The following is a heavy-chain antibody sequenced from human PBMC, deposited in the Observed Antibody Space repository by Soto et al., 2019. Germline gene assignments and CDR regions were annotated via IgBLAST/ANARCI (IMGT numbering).Heavy chain of an antibody. CDR2: IYPGDSDT. CDR1: GYDYTTYW. CDR3: GTPSETDAFDI. V-gene: IGHV5-51*01. Sequence: GESLKISCKVSGYDYTTYWIGWVRQMPGKGLEWMGIIYPGDSDTRYSPSFQGQVTISADKSISTAYLQWSSLKASDTAMYYCGTPSETDAFDIWGQGTMVTVSS. J-gene: IGHJ3*02.